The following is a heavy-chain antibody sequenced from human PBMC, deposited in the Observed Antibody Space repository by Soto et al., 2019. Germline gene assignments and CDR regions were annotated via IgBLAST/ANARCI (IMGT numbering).Heavy chain of an antibody. CDR2: INAGDGNT. V-gene: IGHV1-3*01. D-gene: IGHD6-19*01. CDR1: CYTFTNYA. J-gene: IGHJ4*02. CDR3: VRDGAVAGNINFDF. Sequence: ASVQFSGKASCYTFTNYAVHWVRDAPGQRLEWMGWINAGDGNTKYSRNFQGRVTITRDTSASTAYMELSSLRSEDTAVYYCVRDGAVAGNINFDFWGQGTLVTVSS.